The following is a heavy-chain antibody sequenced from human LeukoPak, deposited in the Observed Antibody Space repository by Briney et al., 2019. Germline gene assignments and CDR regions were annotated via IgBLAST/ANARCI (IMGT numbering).Heavy chain of an antibody. CDR2: ISYDGSKK. CDR1: GFTFSSYA. Sequence: GGPLRLSCAASGFTFSSYAMHWVRQAPGKGLEWVAVISYDGSKKYYEDSVKGRITISRDNSKNTLYLQMNSLRAEDTAVYYCARAPEWEEWLVRSLDYWGQGTLVTVSS. D-gene: IGHD6-19*01. CDR3: ARAPEWEEWLVRSLDY. J-gene: IGHJ4*02. V-gene: IGHV3-30-3*01.